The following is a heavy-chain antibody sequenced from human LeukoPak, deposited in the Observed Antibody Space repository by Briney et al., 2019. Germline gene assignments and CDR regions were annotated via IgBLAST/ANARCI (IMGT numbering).Heavy chain of an antibody. J-gene: IGHJ4*02. CDR3: ARSLSSYGTLYFDY. CDR1: GFTFSSYS. CDR2: ISSSSNYI. D-gene: IGHD5-18*01. V-gene: IGHV3-21*01. Sequence: GSLRLSCAASGFTFSSYSMNWVRQAPGKGLEWVSSISSSSNYIYYADSVKGRFTTSRDNAKNSLCLQMNSLRAEDTAVYHCARSLSSYGTLYFDYWGRGTLVTVSS.